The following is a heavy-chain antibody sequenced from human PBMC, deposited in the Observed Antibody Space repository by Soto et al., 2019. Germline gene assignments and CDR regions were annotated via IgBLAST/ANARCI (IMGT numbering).Heavy chain of an antibody. CDR3: ASEKVGDYLHYGMDV. CDR2: IYYSGST. CDR1: GGSISSGGYY. J-gene: IGHJ6*02. D-gene: IGHD4-17*01. Sequence: QVQLQESGPGLVKPSQTLSLTCTVSGGSISSGGYYWSWIRQHPGKGPEWIGYIYYSGSTYYNPSLKSRVTISVDTSKNQFSLKLSSVTAADTAVYYCASEKVGDYLHYGMDVWGQGTTVTVSS. V-gene: IGHV4-31*03.